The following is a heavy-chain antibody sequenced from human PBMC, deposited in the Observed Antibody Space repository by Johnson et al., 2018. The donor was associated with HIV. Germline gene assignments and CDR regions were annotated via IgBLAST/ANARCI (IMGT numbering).Heavy chain of an antibody. CDR1: GFTFSSYG. D-gene: IGHD2-8*02. Sequence: QVQLVESGGGVVQPGRSLRLSCAASGFTFSSYGMHWVRQAPGKGLEWVAVISYDGSNKYYADSVKGRFTISRDTSKNPLYLQMNSLRDEDTAVYYCAKDQYCTGGVCYSGAFDIWGQGTMVTVSS. CDR2: ISYDGSNK. V-gene: IGHV3-30*18. J-gene: IGHJ3*02. CDR3: AKDQYCTGGVCYSGAFDI.